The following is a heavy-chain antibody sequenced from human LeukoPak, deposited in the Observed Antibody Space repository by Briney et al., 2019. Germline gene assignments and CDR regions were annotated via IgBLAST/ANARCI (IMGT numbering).Heavy chain of an antibody. D-gene: IGHD6-19*01. V-gene: IGHV7-4-1*02. CDR3: AMGYGGWYGIDYYYYMDV. J-gene: IGHJ6*03. Sequence: ASVKVSCKASGYTFTSYAMNWVRQAPGQGLEWMGWINTNAGNPTYAQGFTGRFVFSLDTSVSTAYLQISSLKAEDTAVYYCAMGYGGWYGIDYYYYMDVWGKGTTVTVSS. CDR2: INTNAGNP. CDR1: GYTFTSYA.